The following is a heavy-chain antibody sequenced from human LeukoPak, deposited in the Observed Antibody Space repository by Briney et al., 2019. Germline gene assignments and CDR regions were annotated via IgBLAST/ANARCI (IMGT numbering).Heavy chain of an antibody. CDR1: GGSISSSSYY. CDR2: IYYSGST. D-gene: IGHD3-3*01. V-gene: IGHV4-39*07. CDR3: ARGVWSGYYLDY. Sequence: SETLSLTCTVSGGSISSSSYYWGWIRQPPGKGLEWIGSIYYSGSTYYNPSLKSRVTISVDTSKNQFSLKLSSVTAADTAVYYCARGVWSGYYLDYWGQGTLVTVSS. J-gene: IGHJ4*02.